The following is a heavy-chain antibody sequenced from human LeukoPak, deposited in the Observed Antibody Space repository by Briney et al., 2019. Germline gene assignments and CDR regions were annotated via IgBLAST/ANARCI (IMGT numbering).Heavy chain of an antibody. J-gene: IGHJ4*02. CDR1: GGTFSSYA. Sequence: ASVKVSCKASGGTFSSYAISWVRQAPGQGLEWMGGIIPIFGTANYAQKFQGRVTITADESTSTAYMELSSLRSEDTAVYYCARLTYDSSGSPYVFDYWGQGTLVTVSS. V-gene: IGHV1-69*13. CDR2: IIPIFGTA. CDR3: ARLTYDSSGSPYVFDY. D-gene: IGHD3-22*01.